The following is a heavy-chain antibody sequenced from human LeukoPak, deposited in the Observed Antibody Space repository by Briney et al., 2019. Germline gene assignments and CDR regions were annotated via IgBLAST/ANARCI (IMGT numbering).Heavy chain of an antibody. CDR1: RFTFSDYA. V-gene: IGHV3-23*01. CDR3: AKVGLPTTVVSPFDS. J-gene: IGHJ4*02. D-gene: IGHD4-23*01. Sequence: GGSLRLSCAASRFTFSDYAMSWVRHPPGKGLEWVSRIRDGVESTYYADSVKGRFTISRDNSRNTLYLQMKSLTAEDTAVYYCAKVGLPTTVVSPFDSWGQGTLVTVSS. CDR2: IRDGVEST.